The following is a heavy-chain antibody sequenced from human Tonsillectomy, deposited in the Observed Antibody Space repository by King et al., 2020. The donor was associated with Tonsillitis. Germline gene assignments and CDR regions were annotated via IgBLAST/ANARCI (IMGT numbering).Heavy chain of an antibody. J-gene: IGHJ4*02. Sequence: VQLQESGPGLVKPSETLSLTCTVSDDSITSDYYWGWIRQPPGRGLEWIGCIFHSGSSYYNPSLNSRVTISIDTSKNHFSLRLTSVTAADTAIYYCARESWKSDSWYYVDYWGQGTLVTVSS. CDR1: DDSITSDYY. D-gene: IGHD6-13*01. CDR2: IFHSGSS. V-gene: IGHV4-38-2*02. CDR3: ARESWKSDSWYYVDY.